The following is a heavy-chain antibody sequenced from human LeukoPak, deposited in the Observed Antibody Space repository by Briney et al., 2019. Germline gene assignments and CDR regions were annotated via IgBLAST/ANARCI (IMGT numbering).Heavy chain of an antibody. V-gene: IGHV3-7*01. Sequence: GGSLRLSCAASGFTFSSSWMNWVRQAPGKGLEWVGNINQDGSQTYYVDSVRGRFTISRDNARNSLYLQMSSLRAEDTAVYYCAKDQVAVAGTQDYFDYWGQGTLVTVSS. J-gene: IGHJ4*02. CDR2: INQDGSQT. D-gene: IGHD6-19*01. CDR1: GFTFSSSW. CDR3: AKDQVAVAGTQDYFDY.